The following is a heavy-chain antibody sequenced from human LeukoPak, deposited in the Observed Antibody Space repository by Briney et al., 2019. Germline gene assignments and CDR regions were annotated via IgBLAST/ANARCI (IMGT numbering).Heavy chain of an antibody. CDR3: AGSQNCSSTSCYRIDY. CDR2: IYRSGST. D-gene: IGHD2-2*01. J-gene: IGHJ4*02. CDR1: GGSISSGDYY. Sequence: KSSQTLSLTCTVSGGSISSGDYYWSWIRQPPGKGLEWIGYIYRSGSTYYNPSLKSRVTISVGRSNNQFSLRLSSVTAADTAVYYCAGSQNCSSTSCYRIDYWGQGTLVTVSS. V-gene: IGHV4-30-2*01.